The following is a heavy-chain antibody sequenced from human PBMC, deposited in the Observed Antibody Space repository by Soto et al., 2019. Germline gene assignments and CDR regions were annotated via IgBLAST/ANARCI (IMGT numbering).Heavy chain of an antibody. CDR3: AKDRGWSNADLDY. CDR1: GFTFSSFG. J-gene: IGHJ4*02. CDR2: ISYDGSNK. V-gene: IGHV3-30*18. Sequence: ESGGGVVQPGRSLRLSCAASGFTFSSFGMHWVRQAPGKGLEWVALISYDGSNKYDADSVKGRFTISRDKSKNTLYLQMNSLRAEDTAVYYCAKDRGWSNADLDYWGQGTLVTVSS. D-gene: IGHD3-10*01.